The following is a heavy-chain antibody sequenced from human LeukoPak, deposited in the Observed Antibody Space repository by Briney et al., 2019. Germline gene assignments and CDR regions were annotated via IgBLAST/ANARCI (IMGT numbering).Heavy chain of an antibody. CDR1: GGSISSGDYY. CDR3: ARGGVDTAMVLFDY. V-gene: IGHV4-30-4*01. CDR2: IYYSGST. J-gene: IGHJ4*02. D-gene: IGHD5-18*01. Sequence: SETLSLTCTVSGGSISSGDYYWSWIRQPPGKGLEWIGYIYYSGSTYYNPSLKSRVTISADTSKNQFSLKLSSVTAADTAVYYCARGGVDTAMVLFDYWGQGTLVTVSS.